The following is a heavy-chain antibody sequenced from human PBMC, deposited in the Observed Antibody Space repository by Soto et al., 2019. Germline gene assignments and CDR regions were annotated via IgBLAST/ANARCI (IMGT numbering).Heavy chain of an antibody. Sequence: ASVNVSCTVSGYTLTELSMHWVRQAPGKGLEWMGRFDPDFGDTIYAQNFLGRITLTRSTSISTAYMELSSLRSEDTAVYYCVRVYGEIDYWGQGTLVTVSS. D-gene: IGHD3-10*01. V-gene: IGHV1-24*01. CDR3: VRVYGEIDY. CDR2: FDPDFGDT. J-gene: IGHJ4*02. CDR1: GYTLTELS.